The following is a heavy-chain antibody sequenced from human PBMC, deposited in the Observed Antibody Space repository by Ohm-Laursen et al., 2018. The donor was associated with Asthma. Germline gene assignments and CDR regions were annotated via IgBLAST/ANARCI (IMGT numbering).Heavy chain of an antibody. D-gene: IGHD3-22*01. CDR3: AKDPYDSSGYYFDY. J-gene: IGHJ4*02. Sequence: GSLRLSCAASGFTFSSHAMSWVRQAPGKGLEWVSAISGSGGSTYYADSVKGRFTISRDNSKNTLYLQMNSLRAEDTAVYYCAKDPYDSSGYYFDYWGQGTLVTVSS. CDR1: GFTFSSHA. V-gene: IGHV3-23*01. CDR2: ISGSGGST.